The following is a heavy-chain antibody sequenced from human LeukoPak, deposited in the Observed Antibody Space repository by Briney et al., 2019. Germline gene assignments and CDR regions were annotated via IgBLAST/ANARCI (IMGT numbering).Heavy chain of an antibody. Sequence: PGGSLRLSCAASGFTFSSYSMNWVRQAPGKGLEWVSSIGSSSSYIYYADSVEGRFTISRDNAKNSLFLQMNGLRAEDTAVYYCARDWPYVSSSWYMGYDSWGQGTLVTVSS. CDR3: ARDWPYVSSSWYMGYDS. V-gene: IGHV3-21*01. CDR2: IGSSSSYI. CDR1: GFTFSSYS. D-gene: IGHD6-13*01. J-gene: IGHJ4*02.